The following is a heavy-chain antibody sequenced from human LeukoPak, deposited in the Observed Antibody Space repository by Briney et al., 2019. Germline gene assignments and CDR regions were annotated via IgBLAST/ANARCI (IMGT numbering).Heavy chain of an antibody. J-gene: IGHJ5*02. Sequence: SETLSLTCTVSGGSISSYYWSWIRQPPGKGLEWIGYIYNNGTTNYSPSLKSRVTISVDTSKNQFSLNLSSVTAADTAVYYCAATHGNYAGNGFDPWGQGTLVTVSS. D-gene: IGHD4-17*01. CDR3: AATHGNYAGNGFDP. V-gene: IGHV4-59*01. CDR2: IYNNGTT. CDR1: GGSISSYY.